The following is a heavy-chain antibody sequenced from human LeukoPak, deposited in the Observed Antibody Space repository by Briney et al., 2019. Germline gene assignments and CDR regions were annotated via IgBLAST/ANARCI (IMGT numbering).Heavy chain of an antibody. CDR3: ARHSSWIAVASGPYFDY. J-gene: IGHJ4*01. Sequence: KSSETLSPTCAVYGGSFSGYYWSWIRQPPGKGLEWIGSIFYSGSTYYNPSLKSRVTISVDTSKNQFSLKLSSVTAADTAVYYCARHSSWIAVASGPYFDYWGRGTLVTVS. D-gene: IGHD6-19*01. CDR1: GGSFSGYY. V-gene: IGHV4-34*12. CDR2: IFYSGST.